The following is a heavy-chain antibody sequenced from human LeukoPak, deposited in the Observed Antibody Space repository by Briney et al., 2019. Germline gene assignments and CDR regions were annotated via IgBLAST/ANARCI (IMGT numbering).Heavy chain of an antibody. J-gene: IGHJ6*04. CDR3: ARAGGYNPTYGMDV. V-gene: IGHV1-18*01. CDR2: ISAYNGNT. CDR1: GYTFTSYG. Sequence: GASVKVSCKASGYTFTSYGISWVRQAPGQGLEWMGWISAYNGNTNYAQKLHGRVTMTTDTSTSTAYMELSSLRSEDTAVYYCARAGGYNPTYGMDVWGKGTTVTVSS. D-gene: IGHD5-18*01.